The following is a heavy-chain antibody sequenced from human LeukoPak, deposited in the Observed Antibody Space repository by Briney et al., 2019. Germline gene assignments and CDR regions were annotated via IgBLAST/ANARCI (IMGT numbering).Heavy chain of an antibody. CDR3: ARDSDYGDYVDYFDY. CDR1: GGSISSGGYS. D-gene: IGHD4-17*01. Sequence: SETLSLTCAVSGGSISSGGYSWSWIRQPPGKGLEWIGYIYHSGSTYYNPSLKSRVTISVDRSKNQFSLKLSSVTAADTAVYYCARDSDYGDYVDYFDYWGQGTLVTVSS. V-gene: IGHV4-30-2*01. J-gene: IGHJ4*02. CDR2: IYHSGST.